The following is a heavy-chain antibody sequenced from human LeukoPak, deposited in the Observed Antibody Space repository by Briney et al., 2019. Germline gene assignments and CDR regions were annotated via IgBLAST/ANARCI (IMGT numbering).Heavy chain of an antibody. J-gene: IGHJ4*02. D-gene: IGHD3-16*02. CDR3: ARAGSMITFGGVIHMAGGFDY. CDR2: INHSGST. CDR1: GGSFSGYY. Sequence: SETLSLTCAVYGGSFSGYYWSWIRQPPGKGLEWIGEINHSGSTNYNPSLKSRVTISVDTSKNQFSLKLSSVTAADTAVYYCARAGSMITFGGVIHMAGGFDYWGQGTLVTVSS. V-gene: IGHV4-34*01.